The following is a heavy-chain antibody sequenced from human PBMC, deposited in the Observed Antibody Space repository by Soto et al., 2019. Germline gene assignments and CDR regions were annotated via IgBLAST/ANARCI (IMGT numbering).Heavy chain of an antibody. V-gene: IGHV1-3*04. CDR2: INTGNGNT. D-gene: IGHD3-16*01. J-gene: IGHJ6*02. CDR1: GYTFNNYA. Sequence: QVQLVQSGPEVKKPGASVKVSCKAYGYTFNNYAMHWVRQAHGQRLEWMGWINTGNGNTKYSQKFQGRVTITRDTTATSASTVYIEVSSLRSEDTAIYYCARDSSAGAFCASPYYYGIDVWGQGTTVTVSS. CDR3: ARDSSAGAFCASPYYYGIDV.